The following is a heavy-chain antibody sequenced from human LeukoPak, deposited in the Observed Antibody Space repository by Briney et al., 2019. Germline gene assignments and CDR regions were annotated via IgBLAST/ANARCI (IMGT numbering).Heavy chain of an antibody. CDR3: AISRDGYNLFYFDY. V-gene: IGHV3-30*02. Sequence: GGSLRLSCAASGFTFSSYGMHWVRQAPGKGLEWVAFLRYDGSNKYYADSVKGRFTISRDNSKNTLYLQMNSLRAEDTAAYYCAISRDGYNLFYFDYWGQGTLVTVSS. D-gene: IGHD5-24*01. CDR2: LRYDGSNK. CDR1: GFTFSSYG. J-gene: IGHJ4*02.